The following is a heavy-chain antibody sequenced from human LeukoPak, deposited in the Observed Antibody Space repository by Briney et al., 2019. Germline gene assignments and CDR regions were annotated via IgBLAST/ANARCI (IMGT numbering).Heavy chain of an antibody. Sequence: SETLSLTCTVSGGSISSGGYYWSWIRQHPGKGLGWIGYIYYSGSTYYNPSLKSRVTISVDTSKNQFSLKLSSVTAADTAVYYCARGLRIQHWFDPWGQGTLVTVSS. J-gene: IGHJ5*02. D-gene: IGHD5-18*01. CDR3: ARGLRIQHWFDP. CDR1: GGSISSGGYY. CDR2: IYYSGST. V-gene: IGHV4-31*03.